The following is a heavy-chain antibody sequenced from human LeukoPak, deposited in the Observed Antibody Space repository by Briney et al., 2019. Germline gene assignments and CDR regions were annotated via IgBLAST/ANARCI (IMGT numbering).Heavy chain of an antibody. CDR1: GYTFSNYD. V-gene: IGHV1-8*01. Sequence: ASVKVSCKASGYTFSNYDINWVRQATGQGLEWMGWMNPNSGNTGYAQKFQGRVTMTRNTSISTAYMDLSSLRSEDTAVYYCARAPKCTVTICYYYMDVWGKGTTVTTSS. D-gene: IGHD4-17*01. CDR3: ARAPKCTVTICYYYMDV. J-gene: IGHJ6*03. CDR2: MNPNSGNT.